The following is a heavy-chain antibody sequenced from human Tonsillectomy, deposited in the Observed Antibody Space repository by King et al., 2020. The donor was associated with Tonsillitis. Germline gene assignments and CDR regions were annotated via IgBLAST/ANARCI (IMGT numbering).Heavy chain of an antibody. CDR2: IKQYGSEK. D-gene: IGHD3-22*01. CDR3: ASYHDGSGSEDAFDI. J-gene: IGHJ3*02. Sequence: VQLVESGGGLVLPGGSLRLSCVASGFTFSTYWMSWVRQAPGQGLEWVANIKQYGSEKYYVDSVKGRFTISRDNAKNSLYLQMNNLRAEDTAVYYCASYHDGSGSEDAFDIWGQGTMVTVSS. CDR1: GFTFSTYW. V-gene: IGHV3-7*03.